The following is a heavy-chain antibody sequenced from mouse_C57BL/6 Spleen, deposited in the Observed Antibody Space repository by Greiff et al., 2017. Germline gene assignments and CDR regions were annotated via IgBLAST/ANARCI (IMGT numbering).Heavy chain of an antibody. D-gene: IGHD1-1*01. J-gene: IGHJ4*01. CDR3: ARDYYGSSYGAMDY. V-gene: IGHV1-19*01. CDR1: GYTFTDYY. CDR2: INPYNGGT. Sequence: VQLQQSGPVLVKPGASVKMSCKASGYTFTDYYMNWVKQSHGKSLEWIGVINPYNGGTSYNQKFKGKATLTVDKSSSTAYMELNSLTSEDSAVYYCARDYYGSSYGAMDYWGQGTSVTVSS.